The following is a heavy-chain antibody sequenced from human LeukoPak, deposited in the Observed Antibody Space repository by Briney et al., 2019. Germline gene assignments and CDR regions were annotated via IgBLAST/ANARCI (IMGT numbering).Heavy chain of an antibody. V-gene: IGHV1-46*01. CDR1: GYTFTSYY. CDR2: IDPSGGST. J-gene: IGHJ4*02. Sequence: ASVKVSCKASGYTFTSYYIHWVRQAPGLGLEWMGVIDPSGGSTTYAQRFQGRVTMTRDTSSSTVYMELSSLRSEDTAVYYCARYHYFDYWGQGTRVTVSS. CDR3: ARYHYFDY.